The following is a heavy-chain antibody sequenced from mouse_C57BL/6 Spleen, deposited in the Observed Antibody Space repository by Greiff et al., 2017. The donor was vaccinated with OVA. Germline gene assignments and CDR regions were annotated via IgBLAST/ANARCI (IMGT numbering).Heavy chain of an antibody. CDR1: GYSFTDYN. D-gene: IGHD1-1*01. CDR3: ARNVYYGSSRYFDV. CDR2: INPNYGTT. V-gene: IGHV1-39*01. J-gene: IGHJ1*03. Sequence: VQLQQSGPELVKPGASVKISCKASGYSFTDYNMNWVKQSNGKSLEWIGVINPNYGTTSYNQKFKGKATLTVDPSSSTAYMQLNSLTSEDSAVYYGARNVYYGSSRYFDVWGTGTTVTVSS.